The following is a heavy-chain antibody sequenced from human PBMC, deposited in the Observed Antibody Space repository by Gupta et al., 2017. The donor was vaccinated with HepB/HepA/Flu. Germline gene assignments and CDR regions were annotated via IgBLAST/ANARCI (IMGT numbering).Heavy chain of an antibody. D-gene: IGHD2-2*01. CDR2: ILHSGNT. CDR3: ARMYCSTSCSQGGGFDP. CDR1: GYSIRSNPL. Sequence: QVQLQESGPGPVKPSDTLSLTCAVSGYSIRSNPLWGWIRQPPGKGLEWIGYILHSGNTYYNASLTSRVTMSVDTSKNQFSLKLTSVTAVDTAVYYCARMYCSTSCSQGGGFDPWGQGTLVTVSS. V-gene: IGHV4-28*01. J-gene: IGHJ5*02.